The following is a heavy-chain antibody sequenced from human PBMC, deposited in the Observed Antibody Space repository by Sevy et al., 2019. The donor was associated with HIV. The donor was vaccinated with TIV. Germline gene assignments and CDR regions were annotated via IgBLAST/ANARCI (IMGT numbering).Heavy chain of an antibody. CDR1: GYTFISYG. V-gene: IGHV1-18*01. Sequence: ASVKVSCKASGYTFISYGISWVRQAPGQGLEWMGWISTYNGNTNYAQTFQGRVTMTTDTSTSTVYMELRSLRSDDAAMYYCARDPRTFSFDSSGSGHDYWGQGTLVTVSS. CDR3: ARDPRTFSFDSSGSGHDY. D-gene: IGHD3-22*01. J-gene: IGHJ4*02. CDR2: ISTYNGNT.